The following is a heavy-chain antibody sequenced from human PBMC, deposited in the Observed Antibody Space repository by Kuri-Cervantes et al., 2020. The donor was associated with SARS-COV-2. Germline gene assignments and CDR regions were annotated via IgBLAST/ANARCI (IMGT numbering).Heavy chain of an antibody. Sequence: SETLSLTCTVSGGSIRTYYWGWIRQPPGKGPEWIGYIYYSGSTNYNPPLKSRVTVSVDTSKNQFFLKLSSVTAADTAVYYCARLGKNCTNGICNTYHYYYMDVWGKGTTVTVSS. D-gene: IGHD2-8*01. CDR3: ARLGKNCTNGICNTYHYYYMDV. CDR2: IYYSGST. V-gene: IGHV4-59*01. J-gene: IGHJ6*03. CDR1: GGSIRTYY.